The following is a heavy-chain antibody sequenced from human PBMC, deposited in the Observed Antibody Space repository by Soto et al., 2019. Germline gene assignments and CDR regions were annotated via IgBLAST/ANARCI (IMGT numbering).Heavy chain of an antibody. CDR2: IWYDGSSK. CDR1: GFTFSSNG. V-gene: IGHV3-33*01. Sequence: SLRLSCAASGFTFSSNGMHWVRQAPGKGLEWVAVIWYDGSSKYYADSVKGRITISRDNSKNTLYLQMDSLRAEDTAVYYCARGAGNYYYYMDVWGKGTTVTVSS. D-gene: IGHD6-13*01. CDR3: ARGAGNYYYYMDV. J-gene: IGHJ6*03.